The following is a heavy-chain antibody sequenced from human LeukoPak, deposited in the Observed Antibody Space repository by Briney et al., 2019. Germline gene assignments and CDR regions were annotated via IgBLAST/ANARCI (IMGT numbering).Heavy chain of an antibody. Sequence: PGGSPRLSCVASGFTFRSYSMHWVRQAPGKGLEWVSSIGSDSTYEYSPDSVKGRFTISRDDAKNSLYLQMNSLRVEDTAVYYCATGEGGSYPRLYFDDWGQGTLVTVSS. CDR1: GFTFRSYS. D-gene: IGHD1-26*01. CDR2: IGSDSTYE. V-gene: IGHV3-21*01. CDR3: ATGEGGSYPRLYFDD. J-gene: IGHJ4*02.